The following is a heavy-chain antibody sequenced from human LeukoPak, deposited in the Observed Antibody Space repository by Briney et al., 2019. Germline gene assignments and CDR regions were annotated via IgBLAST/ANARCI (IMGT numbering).Heavy chain of an antibody. V-gene: IGHV3-23*01. Sequence: GGSLRLSCAAPGFTFSSYEMNWVRQAPGKGLEWVSTISGSGSGGSTYYADSVKGRFTISRDNSKDTLYLQMNSLRAEDTAVYYCAKLLAVTNSYYFNYWGQGTLVTVSS. D-gene: IGHD6-19*01. CDR3: AKLLAVTNSYYFNY. CDR2: ISGSGSGGST. CDR1: GFTFSSYE. J-gene: IGHJ4*02.